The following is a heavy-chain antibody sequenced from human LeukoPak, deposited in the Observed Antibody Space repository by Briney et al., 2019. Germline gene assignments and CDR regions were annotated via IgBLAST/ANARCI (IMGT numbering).Heavy chain of an antibody. V-gene: IGHV4-34*01. CDR3: ARGARNWNLAY. CDR1: GGSFSGYY. D-gene: IGHD1-1*01. CDR2: INHSGST. J-gene: IGHJ4*02. Sequence: SETLSLICAVYGGSFSGYYWSWIRQPPGKGLEWIGEINHSGSTNYNPSLKSRVTISVDTSKNQFSLKLSSVTAADTAVYYCARGARNWNLAYWGQGTLVTVSS.